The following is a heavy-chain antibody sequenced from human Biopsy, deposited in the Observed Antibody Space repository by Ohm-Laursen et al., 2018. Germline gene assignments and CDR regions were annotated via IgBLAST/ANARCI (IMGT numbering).Heavy chain of an antibody. V-gene: IGHV1-18*01. Sequence: GASVKVSCKASGYTFTSFDINWVRQATGQGLEWMGWISTYNDDTNIAQKFQGRVSMTTDTSTRTAYMELRSLRSGDTAIYFCARDPGYDFWSGSDPFDIWGQGTLVTVS. J-gene: IGHJ3*02. CDR2: ISTYNDDT. D-gene: IGHD3-3*01. CDR1: GYTFTSFD. CDR3: ARDPGYDFWSGSDPFDI.